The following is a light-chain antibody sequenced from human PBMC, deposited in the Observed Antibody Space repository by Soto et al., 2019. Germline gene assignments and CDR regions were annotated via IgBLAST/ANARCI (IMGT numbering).Light chain of an antibody. J-gene: IGKJ5*01. CDR3: QQYGSSPPIA. CDR2: GAS. V-gene: IGKV3-20*01. Sequence: EIVLTQSPGTLSLSPGERATLSCRARQSVSSSYLAWYHQKPGQAPRLLIYGASSRATGIPDRCSGSGSGKDFTLTISRLEPEDFAVYYCQQYGSSPPIAFGQGTRMEIK. CDR1: QSVSSSY.